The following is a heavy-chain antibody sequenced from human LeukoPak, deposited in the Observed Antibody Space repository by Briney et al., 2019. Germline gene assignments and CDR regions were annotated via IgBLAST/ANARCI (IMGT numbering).Heavy chain of an antibody. J-gene: IGHJ6*03. CDR3: ARDAGYCSSTSCYLVYFMDV. CDR1: GFTFSTYS. V-gene: IGHV3-48*04. D-gene: IGHD2-2*03. Sequence: GGSLRLSCAASGFTFSTYSMNWVRQAPGKGLEWLSHISSSSSTIYYADSVKGRFTISRHNAKNSLYLQMNSLRAEDTAVYYCARDAGYCSSTSCYLVYFMDVWGKGTTVTVSS. CDR2: ISSSSSTI.